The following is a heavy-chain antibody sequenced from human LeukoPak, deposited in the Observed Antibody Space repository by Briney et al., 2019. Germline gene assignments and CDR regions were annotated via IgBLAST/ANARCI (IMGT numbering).Heavy chain of an antibody. V-gene: IGHV1-2*02. Sequence: ASVKVSYKASGYTFTGYYMHWVRQAPGQGLEWMGWINPNSGGTNYAQKFQGRVTMTRDTSISTAYMELSRLRSDDTAVYYCARESLPRSSSWYQNWFDPWGQGNLVTVSS. D-gene: IGHD6-13*01. CDR2: INPNSGGT. CDR3: ARESLPRSSSWYQNWFDP. CDR1: GYTFTGYY. J-gene: IGHJ5*02.